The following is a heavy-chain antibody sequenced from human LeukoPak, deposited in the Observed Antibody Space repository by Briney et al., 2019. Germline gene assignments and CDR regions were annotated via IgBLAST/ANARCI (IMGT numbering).Heavy chain of an antibody. Sequence: GGSLRLSCAASGFTFSSYAMSWVRQAPGKGLEWVSAISGSGGSTYYADSVKGRFTIPRDNSKNTLYLQMNSLRAEDTAVYYCAKSKQQLVRVDYYYYMDVWGKGTTVTVSS. J-gene: IGHJ6*03. D-gene: IGHD6-13*01. CDR2: ISGSGGST. CDR1: GFTFSSYA. V-gene: IGHV3-23*01. CDR3: AKSKQQLVRVDYYYYMDV.